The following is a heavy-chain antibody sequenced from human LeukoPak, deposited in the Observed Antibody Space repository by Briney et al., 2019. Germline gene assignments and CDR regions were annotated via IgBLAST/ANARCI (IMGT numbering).Heavy chain of an antibody. CDR1: GFTFSGSA. J-gene: IGHJ4*02. CDR3: TRGGYCTNGVCYTTDY. V-gene: IGHV3-73*01. Sequence: GGSLRLSCAASGFTFSGSAMHWVRRASGKGLEWVGRIRSKANSYATAYAASVKGRFTISRDDSKNTAYLQMNSLKTEDTAVYYCTRGGYCTNGVCYTTDYWGQGTLVTVSS. CDR2: IRSKANSYAT. D-gene: IGHD2-8*01.